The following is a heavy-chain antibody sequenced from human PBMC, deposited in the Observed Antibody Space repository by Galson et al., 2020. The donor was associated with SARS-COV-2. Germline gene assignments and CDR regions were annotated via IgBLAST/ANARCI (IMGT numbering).Heavy chain of an antibody. J-gene: IGHJ3*02. Sequence: TGGSLRLSCAASGFTFSSYAMHWVRQAPGKGLEWVAVISYDGSNKYYADSVKGRFTISRDNSKNTLYLQMNSLRAEDTAVYYCARGPGEAFDIWGQGTMVTVSS. CDR2: ISYDGSNK. CDR3: ARGPGEAFDI. CDR1: GFTFSSYA. V-gene: IGHV3-30-3*01. D-gene: IGHD3-10*01.